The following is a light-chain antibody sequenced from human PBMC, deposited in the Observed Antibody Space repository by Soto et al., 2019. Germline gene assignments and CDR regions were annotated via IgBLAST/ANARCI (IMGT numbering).Light chain of an antibody. J-gene: IGLJ1*01. CDR1: SSDVGGYNY. Sequence: QSVLTQPASVSGSPGQSITISCTGTSSDVGGYNYVSWYQQHPGKAPKLMISDVSNRPSGVSNRFSGSKSGKPASLTISGLQIENKAYYSCSPYPPSSTYVFGIGPKVPVL. CDR2: DVS. CDR3: SPYPPSSTYV. V-gene: IGLV2-14*01.